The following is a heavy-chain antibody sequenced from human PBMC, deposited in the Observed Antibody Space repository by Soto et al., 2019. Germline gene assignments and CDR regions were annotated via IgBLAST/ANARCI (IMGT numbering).Heavy chain of an antibody. CDR1: GGSVSSGSYY. CDR3: ASGRVWSGYSPFDY. D-gene: IGHD3-3*01. Sequence: QVQLQESGPGLVKPSETLSLTCTVSGGSVSSGSYYWSWIRQPPGKGLEWIGYIYYSGSTNYNPSLKSRVTISVDTSKNQFSLKLSSVTAADTAVYYCASGRVWSGYSPFDYRGQGTLVTVSS. CDR2: IYYSGST. V-gene: IGHV4-61*01. J-gene: IGHJ4*02.